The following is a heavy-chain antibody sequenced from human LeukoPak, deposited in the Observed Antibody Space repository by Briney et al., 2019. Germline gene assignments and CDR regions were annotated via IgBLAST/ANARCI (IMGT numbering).Heavy chain of an antibody. CDR3: ARDKSVYYDTSGSRFDY. CDR2: INQDGSEK. D-gene: IGHD3-22*01. V-gene: IGHV3-7*01. CDR1: GFTFDDYA. J-gene: IGHJ4*02. Sequence: GGSLRLSCAASGFTFDDYAMHWVRQAPGKGLEWVANINQDGSEKYYVDSVKGRFTISRDNAKNSLYLQMNSLRAEDTAVYYCARDKSVYYDTSGSRFDYWGQGTLVTVSS.